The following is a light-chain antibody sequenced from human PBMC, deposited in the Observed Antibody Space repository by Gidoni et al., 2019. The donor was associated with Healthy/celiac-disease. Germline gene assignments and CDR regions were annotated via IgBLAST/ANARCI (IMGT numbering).Light chain of an antibody. CDR2: KAS. Sequence: DIQMTQSPSTLSASVVDRVTITCRASQSISSWLVWYQQKPGKSPKLLIYKASSLERGVPSRFSGSGSGTEFTLTISSLQPDDFATYYCQQYNSYPWTFGQGTKVEIK. CDR1: QSISSW. J-gene: IGKJ1*01. CDR3: QQYNSYPWT. V-gene: IGKV1-5*03.